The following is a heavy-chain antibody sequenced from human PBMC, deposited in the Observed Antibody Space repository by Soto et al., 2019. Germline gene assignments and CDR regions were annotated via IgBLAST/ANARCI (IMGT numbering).Heavy chain of an antibody. D-gene: IGHD3-22*01. Sequence: GGSLRLSCAASGFTVSSNYMSWVRQAPGKGLEWVSVIYSGGSTYYSDSVKGRFTISRDNSKNTLYLQMNSLRAEDTAVYYCAREFDYDSSGYYYFDYWGQGTLVTVSS. V-gene: IGHV3-53*01. CDR1: GFTVSSNY. J-gene: IGHJ4*02. CDR2: IYSGGST. CDR3: AREFDYDSSGYYYFDY.